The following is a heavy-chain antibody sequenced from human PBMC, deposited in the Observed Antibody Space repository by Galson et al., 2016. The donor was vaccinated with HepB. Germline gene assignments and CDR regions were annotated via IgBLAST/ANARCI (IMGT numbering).Heavy chain of an antibody. CDR2: IFPRDFET. J-gene: IGHJ4*02. Sequence: QSGAEVKKPGESLKISCKGSGYIFNSYWIGWVRQMPGKGLEWMGIIFPRDFETRSSPSFQGRGTISADMSPSTAYLKWNSLKASDTAIYYCARQGDDYGLAYWGQGALVTVSS. V-gene: IGHV5-51*01. CDR1: GYIFNSYW. D-gene: IGHD4-17*01. CDR3: ARQGDDYGLAY.